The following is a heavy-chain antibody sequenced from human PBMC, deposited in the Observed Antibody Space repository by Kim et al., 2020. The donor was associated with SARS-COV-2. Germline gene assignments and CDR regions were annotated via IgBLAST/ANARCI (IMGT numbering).Heavy chain of an antibody. Sequence: GGSLRLSCGASGFTVNNFAMSWVRQAPGKGLEWVSTDPGGGGRTFYADSVKGRFTISRDNSKNTVFLQMNSVRAEDTAVYYCAKAQPIGSGWYAFEDWGQGTLVTVSS. J-gene: IGHJ4*02. CDR1: GFTVNNFA. CDR3: AKAQPIGSGWYAFED. D-gene: IGHD6-19*01. CDR2: DPGGGGRT. V-gene: IGHV3-23*01.